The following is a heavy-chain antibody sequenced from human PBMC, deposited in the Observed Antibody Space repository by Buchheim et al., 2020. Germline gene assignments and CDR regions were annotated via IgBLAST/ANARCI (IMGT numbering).Heavy chain of an antibody. V-gene: IGHV4-59*12. Sequence: QVQLQESGPGLVKPSETLSLTCTVSGGSISSYYWSWIRQPPGKGLEWIGYIYYSGSTNYNPSLKSRVTISVDTSKNQFSLKLSSVTAADTAVYYCAREEQSLLRYFVRWFDPWGQGTL. D-gene: IGHD3-9*01. CDR2: IYYSGST. J-gene: IGHJ5*02. CDR1: GGSISSYY. CDR3: AREEQSLLRYFVRWFDP.